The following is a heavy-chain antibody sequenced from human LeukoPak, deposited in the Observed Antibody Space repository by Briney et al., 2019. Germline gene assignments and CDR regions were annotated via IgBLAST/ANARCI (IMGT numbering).Heavy chain of an antibody. CDR3: ARGPSRNYYYVSSGYHLPFDY. V-gene: IGHV4-34*01. CDR2: INHSEST. Sequence: SETLSLTCAVYGGPFSGYYRSWIRQPPGKGLEWIGEINHSESTNYNPSLKSRVTISVDTSKNQVAFKLNPVAASDTAGDSCARGPSRNYYYVSSGYHLPFDYWGQGTLVTVSS. D-gene: IGHD3-22*01. J-gene: IGHJ4*02. CDR1: GGPFSGYY.